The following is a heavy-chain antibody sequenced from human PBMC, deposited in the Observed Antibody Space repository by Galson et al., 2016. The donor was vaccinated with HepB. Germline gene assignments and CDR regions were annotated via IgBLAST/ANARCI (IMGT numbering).Heavy chain of an antibody. D-gene: IGHD6-13*01. J-gene: IGHJ5*02. CDR3: AKVRASGTECLWFDP. CDR2: ISFDGSKK. CDR1: GFSFNTYG. V-gene: IGHV3-30*18. Sequence: SLRLSCAASGFSFNTYGMHWVRQAPGKGPAWVAVISFDGSKKYYADSVKGRFIISRDDSKNTLYLQMHSLRGEDTAVYYCAKVRASGTECLWFDPRGQGALVTASS.